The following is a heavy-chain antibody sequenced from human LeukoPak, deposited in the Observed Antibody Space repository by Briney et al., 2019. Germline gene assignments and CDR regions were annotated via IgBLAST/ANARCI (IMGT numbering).Heavy chain of an antibody. CDR1: DVSISSYS. J-gene: IGHJ4*02. D-gene: IGHD4-11*01. CDR2: ISTTSRYI. V-gene: IGHV3-21*01. Sequence: ETLSLTCTVSDVSISSYSMNWVRQAPGKGLEWVSSISTTSRYIYYADSVKGRFTVSRDNAKNSLSLQMNSLRAEDTAVYYCARGNSDYDHDYWGQGTLVTVSS. CDR3: ARGNSDYDHDY.